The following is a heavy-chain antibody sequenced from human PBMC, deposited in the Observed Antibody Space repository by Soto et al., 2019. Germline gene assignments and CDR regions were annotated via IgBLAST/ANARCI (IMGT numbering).Heavy chain of an antibody. V-gene: IGHV3-23*01. CDR3: ARRGSGSYYDY. J-gene: IGHJ4*02. CDR1: GFTFSSYA. CDR2: SSGSGGST. D-gene: IGHD1-26*01. Sequence: EVQLLESGGGLVQPGGSLRLSCAASGFTFSSYAMRWVRQAPGKGLEWVSASSGSGGSTYYADSVKGRFTISRDNSKNTLYLQMNSLRAEDTAVYYCARRGSGSYYDYWGQGTLVTVSS.